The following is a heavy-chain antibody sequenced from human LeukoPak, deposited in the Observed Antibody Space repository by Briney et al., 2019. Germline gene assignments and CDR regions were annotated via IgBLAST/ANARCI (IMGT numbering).Heavy chain of an antibody. CDR2: ISGPGSTK. CDR3: AAQARGYDLDYYYMDV. V-gene: IGHV3-11*01. Sequence: SPGGSLRLSCAASGFTFSDHYMTWLRQAPGKGLEWVSYISGPGSTKFYADSVKGRFTISRDNVKNSVSLQMNSLRVEGTAVYYCAAQARGYDLDYYYMDVWGKGTTVTVSS. D-gene: IGHD1-1*01. J-gene: IGHJ6*03. CDR1: GFTFSDHY.